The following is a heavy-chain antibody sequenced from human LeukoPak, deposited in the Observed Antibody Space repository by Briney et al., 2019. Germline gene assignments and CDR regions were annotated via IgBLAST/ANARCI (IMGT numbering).Heavy chain of an antibody. CDR2: ISSRSNSI. D-gene: IGHD2-8*01. J-gene: IGHJ6*04. CDR3: ARGSMYGGQYMDV. Sequence: PGGSLRLSCAASGFTFSSYSMNWVRQAPGKGLEWVSSISSRSNSIYYADSVKGRFTISRDNAKISLYLQMNSLRAEDTAVYYCARGSMYGGQYMDVWGKGTTVTVSS. CDR1: GFTFSSYS. V-gene: IGHV3-21*01.